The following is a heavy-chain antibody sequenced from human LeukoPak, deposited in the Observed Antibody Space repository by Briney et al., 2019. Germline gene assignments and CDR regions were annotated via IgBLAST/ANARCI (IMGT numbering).Heavy chain of an antibody. Sequence: SETLSLTCTVSGYSISSGYYWGWIRQPPGKGLEWIGSIYHSGSTYYNPSLKSRVTISVDTSKNQFSLKLSSVTAADTAVYYCARLMVRGVIRQYNWFDPWGQGTLVTVSS. D-gene: IGHD3-10*01. CDR3: ARLMVRGVIRQYNWFDP. V-gene: IGHV4-38-2*02. J-gene: IGHJ5*02. CDR1: GYSISSGYY. CDR2: IYHSGST.